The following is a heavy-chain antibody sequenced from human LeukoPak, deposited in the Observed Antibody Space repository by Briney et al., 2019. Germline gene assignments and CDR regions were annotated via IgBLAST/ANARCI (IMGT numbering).Heavy chain of an antibody. CDR3: ARYESASGSSDY. CDR2: MNPNSGNT. CDR1: GYTFTSYD. V-gene: IGHV1-8*03. J-gene: IGHJ4*02. D-gene: IGHD3-22*01. Sequence: GASVKVSCKASGYTFTSYDINWVRQATGQGLEWMGWMNPNSGNTGYAQKFQGRVTITRNTSISTAYMELSSLRSEDTAVYYCARYESASGSSDYWGQGTLVTVSS.